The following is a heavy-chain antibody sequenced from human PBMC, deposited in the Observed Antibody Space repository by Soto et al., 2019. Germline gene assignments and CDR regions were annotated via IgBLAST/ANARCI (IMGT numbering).Heavy chain of an antibody. CDR3: TRAGYSYGYVSYYYGMDV. D-gene: IGHD5-18*01. V-gene: IGHV3-49*04. CDR2: IRSKAYGGTT. J-gene: IGHJ6*02. Sequence: RRLSCTASGFTFGDYAMSWVRQAPGKGLEWVGFIRSKAYGGTTEYAASVKGRFTISRDDSKSIAYLQMNSLKTEDTAVYYCTRAGYSYGYVSYYYGMDVWGQGTTVTVSS. CDR1: GFTFGDYA.